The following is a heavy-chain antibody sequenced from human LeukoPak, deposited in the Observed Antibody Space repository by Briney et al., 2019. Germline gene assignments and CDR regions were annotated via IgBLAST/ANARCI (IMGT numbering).Heavy chain of an antibody. Sequence: PGGSLRLSCAASGFTFSSYGMSWVRQAPGKGLVWVSRINSDGINTSYADSVKGRFTISRDNAKNTLNLQMNSLRAEDTAVYYCARDLGQYYDTSDNWLDPWGQGTLVTVSS. D-gene: IGHD3-22*01. CDR3: ARDLGQYYDTSDNWLDP. J-gene: IGHJ5*02. CDR1: GFTFSSYG. V-gene: IGHV3-74*01. CDR2: INSDGINT.